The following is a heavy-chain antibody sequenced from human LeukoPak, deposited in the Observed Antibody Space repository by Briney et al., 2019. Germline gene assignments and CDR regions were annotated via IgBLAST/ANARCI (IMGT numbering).Heavy chain of an antibody. CDR2: MNPNSGNT. J-gene: IGHJ6*02. D-gene: IGHD3-3*01. V-gene: IGHV1-8*01. Sequence: ASVKVSCKAPGYTFTSYDINWVRQATGQGLEWMGWMNPNSGNTGYAQKFQGRVTMTRNTSISTAYMELSSLRSEDTAVYYCATSQNGDFWSGYWPNYYYYGMDVWGQGTTVTVSS. CDR1: GYTFTSYD. CDR3: ATSQNGDFWSGYWPNYYYYGMDV.